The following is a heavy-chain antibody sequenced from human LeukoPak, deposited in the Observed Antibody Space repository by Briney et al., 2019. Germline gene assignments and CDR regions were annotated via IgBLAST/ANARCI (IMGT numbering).Heavy chain of an antibody. CDR2: ISYEGSNK. Sequence: GTSLRLSCAASGFTFSSYAMHWVRQAPGKGLERVAVISYEGSNKYYADSIKGRFTISRDNSKKTLYLQMNSLRVEDMAVYYCARDRGGGYSSLVYYYGMDVWGQGTTVTVSS. CDR3: ARDRGGGYSSLVYYYGMDV. V-gene: IGHV3-30-3*01. J-gene: IGHJ6*02. D-gene: IGHD5-18*01. CDR1: GFTFSSYA.